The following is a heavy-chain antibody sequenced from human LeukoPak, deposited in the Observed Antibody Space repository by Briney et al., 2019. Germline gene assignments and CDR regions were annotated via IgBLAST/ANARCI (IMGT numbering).Heavy chain of an antibody. CDR3: AKDRPRYDSSAYDFDY. CDR2: ISGSGAST. Sequence: GGSLRLSCAASGFSFSSYGMSWVRQAPGKGLEWVSGISGSGASTYYADSVKGRFTISRDNSKNTLHLQMNSLRAEDTAVYYCAKDRPRYDSSAYDFDYWGQGTLVTVSS. V-gene: IGHV3-23*01. J-gene: IGHJ4*02. D-gene: IGHD3-22*01. CDR1: GFSFSSYG.